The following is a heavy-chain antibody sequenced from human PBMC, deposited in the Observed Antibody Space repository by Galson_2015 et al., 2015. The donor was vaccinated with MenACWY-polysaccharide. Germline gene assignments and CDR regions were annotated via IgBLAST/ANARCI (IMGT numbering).Heavy chain of an antibody. J-gene: IGHJ6*02. V-gene: IGHV7-4-1*02. CDR1: GYTFTSYA. CDR2: INTNTGNP. Sequence: SGYTFTSYAMNWVRQAPGQGLEWMGRINTNTGNPMYAQGFTGRFVFSLDTSVSTAYLQISGLRAEDTAVYYCARDSFGMDVWGQGTTVTVSS. CDR3: ARDSFGMDV.